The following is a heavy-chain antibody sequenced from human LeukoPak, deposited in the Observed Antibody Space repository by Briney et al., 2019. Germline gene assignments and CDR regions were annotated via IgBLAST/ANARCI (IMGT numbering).Heavy chain of an antibody. Sequence: GGSLRLSCAASGFTFSSYSMNWVRQAPGKGLEWVSYISSSSSAIYYIDSVKGRFTISRDNAKNSLYLQMNSLRDEDTAVYYCLSGYDLYYWGQGTLVTVSS. V-gene: IGHV3-48*02. J-gene: IGHJ4*02. CDR3: LSGYDLYY. CDR2: ISSSSSAI. D-gene: IGHD5-12*01. CDR1: GFTFSSYS.